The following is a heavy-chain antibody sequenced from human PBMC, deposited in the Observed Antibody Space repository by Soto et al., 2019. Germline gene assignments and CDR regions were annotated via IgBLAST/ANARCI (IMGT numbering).Heavy chain of an antibody. Sequence: QLQLQESGPGLVKPSETLSLTCTVSGGSISSSSYYWGWIRQPPGKGLEWIGSIYYSGSTYYSPSLKSRVTLXXAXSXXQFSLKLSSVTAADTAVYYCARRIVAPVFENWFDPWGQGTLVTVSS. D-gene: IGHD5-12*01. CDR3: ARRIVAPVFENWFDP. CDR2: IYYSGST. J-gene: IGHJ5*02. V-gene: IGHV4-39*01. CDR1: GGSISSSSYY.